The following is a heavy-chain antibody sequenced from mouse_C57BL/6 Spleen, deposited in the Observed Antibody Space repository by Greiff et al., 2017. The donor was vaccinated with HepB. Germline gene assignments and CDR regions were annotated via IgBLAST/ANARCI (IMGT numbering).Heavy chain of an antibody. CDR3: ARNWDVDFDY. CDR1: GFTFSSYG. D-gene: IGHD4-1*01. CDR2: ISSGGSYT. Sequence: EVKLVESGGDLVKPGGSLKLSCAASGFTFSSYGMSWVRQTPDKRLEWVATISSGGSYTYYPDSVKGRFTISRDNAKNTLYLQMSSLKSEDTAMYYCARNWDVDFDYWGQGTTLTVSS. V-gene: IGHV5-6*01. J-gene: IGHJ2*01.